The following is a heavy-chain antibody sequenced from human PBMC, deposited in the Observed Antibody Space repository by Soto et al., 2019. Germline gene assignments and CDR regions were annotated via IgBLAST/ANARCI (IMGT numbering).Heavy chain of an antibody. V-gene: IGHV3-30*18. J-gene: IGHJ4*02. D-gene: IGHD6-13*01. CDR3: AKDAYIAAAGGY. CDR1: GFTFSSYG. Sequence: QVQLVESGGGVVQPGRSLRLSCAASGFTFSSYGMHWVRQAPGKGLEWVAVISYDGSNKYYADSVKGRFTISRDNSKNTLYLQMNSLSAEDTAVYYCAKDAYIAAAGGYWGQGTLVTVSS. CDR2: ISYDGSNK.